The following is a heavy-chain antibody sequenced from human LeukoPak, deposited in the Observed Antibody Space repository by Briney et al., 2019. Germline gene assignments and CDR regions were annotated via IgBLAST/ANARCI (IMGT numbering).Heavy chain of an antibody. Sequence: ASVKVSCKASGYTFTSYDINWVRQATGQGLEWMGWMNPSSGNTGYAQKFQGRVSMTRDASISTAYMELSSLRSEDTAVYYCARGPVEAVFGVSTEDWGQGTTVTVSS. CDR1: GYTFTSYD. J-gene: IGHJ6*02. CDR3: ARGPVEAVFGVSTED. V-gene: IGHV1-8*01. D-gene: IGHD3-10*02. CDR2: MNPSSGNT.